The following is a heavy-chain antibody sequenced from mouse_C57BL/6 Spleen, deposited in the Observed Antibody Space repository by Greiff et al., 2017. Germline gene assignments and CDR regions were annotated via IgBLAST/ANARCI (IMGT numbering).Heavy chain of an antibody. V-gene: IGHV1-15*01. D-gene: IGHD1-1*01. CDR1: GYTFTDYE. CDR2: IDPETGGT. Sequence: QVQLQQSGAELVRPGASVTLSCKASGYTFTDYEMHWVKQTPVHGLEWIGAIDPETGGTAYNQKFKGKAILTADKSSSTAYMELRSLTSEDSAVYYCARSRDDSSRSGFAYWGQGTLVTVSA. J-gene: IGHJ3*01. CDR3: ARSRDDSSRSGFAY.